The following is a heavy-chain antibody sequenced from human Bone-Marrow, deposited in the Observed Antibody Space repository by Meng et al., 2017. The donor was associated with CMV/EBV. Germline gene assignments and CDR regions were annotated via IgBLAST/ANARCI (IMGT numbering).Heavy chain of an antibody. CDR3: ARDEKWELLQDYYYGMDV. V-gene: IGHV1-18*04. CDR2: ISAYNGNT. Sequence: ASVKVSCKASGYTFTGYYIHWVRQAPGQGLEWMGWISAYNGNTNYAQKLQGRVTMTTDTSTSTAYMELRSLRSDDTAVYYCARDEKWELLQDYYYGMDVWGQGTTVTVSS. D-gene: IGHD1-26*01. CDR1: GYTFTGYY. J-gene: IGHJ6*02.